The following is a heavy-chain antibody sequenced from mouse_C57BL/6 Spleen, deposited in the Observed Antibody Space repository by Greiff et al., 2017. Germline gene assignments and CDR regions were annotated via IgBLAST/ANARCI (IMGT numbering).Heavy chain of an antibody. CDR2: IDPSDSYT. CDR3: ARDGPHY. J-gene: IGHJ2*01. Sequence: VQLKQPGAELVRPGTSVKLSCKASGYTFTSYWMHWVKQRPGQGLEWIGVIDPSDSYTNYNQKFKGKATLTVDTSSSTAYMQLSSLTSEDSAVYYCARDGPHYWGQGTTLTVSS. D-gene: IGHD2-3*01. V-gene: IGHV1-59*01. CDR1: GYTFTSYW.